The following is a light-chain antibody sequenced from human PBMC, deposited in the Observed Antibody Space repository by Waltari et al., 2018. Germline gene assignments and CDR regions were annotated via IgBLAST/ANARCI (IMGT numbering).Light chain of an antibody. CDR3: QQYNDYGTWT. J-gene: IGKJ1*01. CDR1: QSVSDW. Sequence: DIQMTQSPSTLSASVGDTVTITCRASQSVSDWLAWYQHKPGKAPKILIYEASSLKSGVPSRFSGSGSGTEYTLTIISLQPDDVATYYCQQYNDYGTWTFGQGTKVEIK. V-gene: IGKV1-5*03. CDR2: EAS.